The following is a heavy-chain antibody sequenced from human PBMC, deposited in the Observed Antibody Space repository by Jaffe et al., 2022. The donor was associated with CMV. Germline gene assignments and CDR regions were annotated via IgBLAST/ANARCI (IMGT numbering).Heavy chain of an antibody. CDR1: GFTFSSYA. V-gene: IGHV3-64D*06. J-gene: IGHJ4*02. D-gene: IGHD3-10*01. CDR3: VKGWTYGSGSLIDY. CDR2: ISSNGGST. Sequence: EVQLVESGGGLVQPGGSLRLSCSASGFTFSSYAMHWVRQAPGKGLEYVSAISSNGGSTYYADSVKGRFTISRDNSKNTLYLQMSSLRAEDTAVYYCVKGWTYGSGSLIDYWGQGTLVTVSS.